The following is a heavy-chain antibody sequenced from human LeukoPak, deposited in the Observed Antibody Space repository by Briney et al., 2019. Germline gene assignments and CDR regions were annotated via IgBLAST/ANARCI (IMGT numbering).Heavy chain of an antibody. Sequence: PSETLSLTCTVSGYSISSGYYWGWIRQPPGKGREWIGSIYHSGSTYYNPSLKSRVTISVDTSKNQFSLKLSSVTAADTAVYYCARAIGGVVVGATLDYWGQGTLVTVSS. J-gene: IGHJ4*02. D-gene: IGHD2-15*01. CDR3: ARAIGGVVVGATLDY. CDR1: GYSISSGYY. V-gene: IGHV4-38-2*02. CDR2: IYHSGST.